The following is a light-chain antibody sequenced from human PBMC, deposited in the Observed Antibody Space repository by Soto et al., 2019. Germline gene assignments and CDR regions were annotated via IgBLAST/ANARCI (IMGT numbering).Light chain of an antibody. CDR3: QQYYDLPLT. CDR1: QGISYR. Sequence: DIQMTQSPSSLSASVGDRVTFTCQASQGISYRLNWYQQKPGKAPNLLICDASNLETGVPSRFSGSGSGTDFTLTISGLQPEDIGTYYCQQYYDLPLTFGGGTRVEIK. CDR2: DAS. V-gene: IGKV1-33*01. J-gene: IGKJ4*01.